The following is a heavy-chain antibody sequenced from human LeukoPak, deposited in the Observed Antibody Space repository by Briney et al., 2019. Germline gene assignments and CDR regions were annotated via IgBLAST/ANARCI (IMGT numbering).Heavy chain of an antibody. CDR3: ARYNTGSVDY. CDR2: IWYDGSKK. J-gene: IGHJ4*02. D-gene: IGHD2-8*02. V-gene: IGHV3-33*01. Sequence: GRSLRLSCAAFGFTFSSYGMHWFRQAPGKGLEWVAVIWYDGSKKYYADSVKGRFTISRDNSKNTLYLQMDSLRAEDTAVYYCARYNTGSVDYWGQGTLVTVSS. CDR1: GFTFSSYG.